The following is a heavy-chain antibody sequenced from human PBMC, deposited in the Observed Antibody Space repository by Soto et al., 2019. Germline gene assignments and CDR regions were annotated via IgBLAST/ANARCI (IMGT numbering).Heavy chain of an antibody. CDR3: LYSRYIAVSGSFDY. CDR2: IYWDDDK. Sequence: SGPTLVNPTQTLTLTCTFSGFSLSTSGVGVGWIRQPAGKALEGLALIYWDDDKRYSPSLKSRLTITKDTSKNQVVLTMTNMDPVDTASYYCLYSRYIAVSGSFDYWCQGTLVTVS. D-gene: IGHD6-19*01. J-gene: IGHJ4*02. CDR1: GFSLSTSGVG. V-gene: IGHV2-5*02.